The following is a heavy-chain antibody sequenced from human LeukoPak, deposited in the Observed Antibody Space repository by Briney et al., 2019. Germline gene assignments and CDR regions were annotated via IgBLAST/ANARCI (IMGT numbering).Heavy chain of an antibody. D-gene: IGHD5-24*01. Sequence: PGRSLRLSCAASGFTFSSYAMHWVRQAPGKGLEWVAVISYDGSNKYYADSVKGRFTISRDNSKNTLYLQMNSLRAEDTAVYYCARVGWQQSLYYGRDVGAKGPTVPVS. J-gene: IGHJ6*04. CDR3: ARVGWQQSLYYGRDV. CDR1: GFTFSSYA. CDR2: ISYDGSNK. V-gene: IGHV3-30-3*01.